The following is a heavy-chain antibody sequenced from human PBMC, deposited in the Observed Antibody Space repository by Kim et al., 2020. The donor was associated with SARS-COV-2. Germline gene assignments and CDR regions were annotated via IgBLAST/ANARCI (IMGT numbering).Heavy chain of an antibody. CDR1: GYSISSGYY. J-gene: IGHJ6*02. Sequence: SETLSLTCTVSGYSISSGYYWGWIRQPPGKGLEWIGSIYHSGSTYYNPSLKSRVTISVDTSKNQFSLKLSSVTAADTAVYYCARAPITMVRGVIGGSADYYYGVDVWGQGTTVTVSS. V-gene: IGHV4-38-2*02. CDR2: IYHSGST. CDR3: ARAPITMVRGVIGGSADYYYGVDV. D-gene: IGHD3-10*01.